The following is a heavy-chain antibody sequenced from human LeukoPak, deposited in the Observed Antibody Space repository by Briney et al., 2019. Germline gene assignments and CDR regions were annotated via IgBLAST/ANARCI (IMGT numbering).Heavy chain of an antibody. CDR3: ARDRDGYNQLDY. D-gene: IGHD5-24*01. CDR2: IYYRGST. J-gene: IGHJ4*02. Sequence: SETLSLTCTVSGASMSSYYWSWIRQPPGKGLEWIGYIYYRGSTNYNPSLNSRVTISVDTSKNQFSLKLSSVTAADTAVYYCARDRDGYNQLDYWGQGTLVTVSS. V-gene: IGHV4-59*01. CDR1: GASMSSYY.